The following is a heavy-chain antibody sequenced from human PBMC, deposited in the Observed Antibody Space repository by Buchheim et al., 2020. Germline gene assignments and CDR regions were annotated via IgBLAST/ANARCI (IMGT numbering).Heavy chain of an antibody. J-gene: IGHJ4*02. V-gene: IGHV3-30*18. CDR3: GKDSLEYVRPELIRH. CDR1: GFTFNTYA. D-gene: IGHD3-3*01. CDR2: LSYDGSSK. Sequence: QVQLMESGGGVVHPGTSLRLSCEASGFTFNTYAMHWVRQAPGKGLEWVAFLSYDGSSKDYAESVKGRFNISRDNSGNTLLLQMNSLRVENSGFYYCGKDSLEYVRPELIRHWGRGTL.